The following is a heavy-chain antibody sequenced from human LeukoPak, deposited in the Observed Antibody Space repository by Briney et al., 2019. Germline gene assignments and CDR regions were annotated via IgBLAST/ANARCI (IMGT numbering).Heavy chain of an antibody. CDR1: GFTFSSYA. V-gene: IGHV3-23*01. D-gene: IGHD1-26*01. CDR3: AKKLSGSYKAFDY. J-gene: IGHJ4*02. Sequence: GGSLRLSCAASGFTFSSYAMSWVRQAPGKGLEWVSGISDSGGTIYYADSVKGQFTISRDNSKNTLYLQMNSLRAEDTAVYYCAKKLSGSYKAFDYWGQGTPVTVSS. CDR2: ISDSGGTI.